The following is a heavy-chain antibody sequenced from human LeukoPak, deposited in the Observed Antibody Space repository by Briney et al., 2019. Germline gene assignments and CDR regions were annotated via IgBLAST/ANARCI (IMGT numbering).Heavy chain of an antibody. Sequence: GSLRLSCAASGFTFSSYWMSWVRQAPGKGLEWVANIKKDGSEKFYVDSVKGRFTISRDNAKNSLYLQMSSLRAEDTAVYYRVREAYDDFWSGSWRYYYYMDVWGKGITVTVSS. CDR1: GFTFSSYW. CDR3: VREAYDDFWSGSWRYYYYMDV. CDR2: IKKDGSEK. J-gene: IGHJ6*03. V-gene: IGHV3-7*01. D-gene: IGHD3-3*01.